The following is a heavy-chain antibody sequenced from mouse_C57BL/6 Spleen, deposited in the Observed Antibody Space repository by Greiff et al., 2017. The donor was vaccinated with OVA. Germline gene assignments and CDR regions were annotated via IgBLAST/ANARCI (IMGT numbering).Heavy chain of an antibody. D-gene: IGHD3-2*02. CDR1: GYAFSSSW. Sequence: QVQLQQPGPELVKPGASVKISCKASGYAFSSSWMNWVKQRPGKGLEWIGRIYPGDGDTNYNGKFKGKATLTADKSSSTAYMQLSSLTSEDSAVYFCARTAQATGAMDYWGQGTSVTVSS. CDR3: ARTAQATGAMDY. J-gene: IGHJ4*01. CDR2: IYPGDGDT. V-gene: IGHV1-82*01.